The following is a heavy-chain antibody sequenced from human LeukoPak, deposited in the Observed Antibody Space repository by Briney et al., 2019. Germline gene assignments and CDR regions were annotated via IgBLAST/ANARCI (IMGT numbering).Heavy chain of an antibody. CDR2: VTSYNGDT. CDR1: GYTFNKYG. CDR3: AKDWHILTGRNCFDP. D-gene: IGHD3-9*01. J-gene: IGHJ5*02. Sequence: GASVKVSCKASGYTFNKYGISWVRQAPGQGLEWMGWVTSYNGDTNYAQKFQGRVTMSTDTSTSTAYMELRSLRFDDTAIYYCAKDWHILTGRNCFDPWGQGTLVTVSS. V-gene: IGHV1-18*01.